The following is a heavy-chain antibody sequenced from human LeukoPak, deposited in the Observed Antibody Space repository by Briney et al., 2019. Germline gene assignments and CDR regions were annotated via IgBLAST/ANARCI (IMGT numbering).Heavy chain of an antibody. CDR1: GFTFGSYG. V-gene: IGHV3-30*18. CDR2: ISHDGKKK. Sequence: GGSLRLSCAASGFTFGSYGMHWVRQAPGKGLVWVAVISHDGKKKFYVDFVKSRFTISRDNSENTLYLQMNSLRTEDTAMYYCVKDTAMEPYDYYYYGMDVWGQGTTITVSS. CDR3: VKDTAMEPYDYYYYGMDV. J-gene: IGHJ6*02. D-gene: IGHD5-18*01.